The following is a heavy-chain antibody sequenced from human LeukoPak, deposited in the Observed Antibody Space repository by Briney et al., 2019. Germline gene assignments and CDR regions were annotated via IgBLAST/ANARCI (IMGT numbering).Heavy chain of an antibody. J-gene: IGHJ4*02. V-gene: IGHV1-2*06. Sequence: ASVKVSCKASGYTFTGYHMHWVRQAPGQGLEWMGRIHPNNGGTDYAQKFQGRVTMTRDTSISTAYMELSSLRSDDTAVYYCARGGYYDSSGNYWGQGTLVTVSS. CDR2: IHPNNGGT. D-gene: IGHD3-22*01. CDR1: GYTFTGYH. CDR3: ARGGYYDSSGNY.